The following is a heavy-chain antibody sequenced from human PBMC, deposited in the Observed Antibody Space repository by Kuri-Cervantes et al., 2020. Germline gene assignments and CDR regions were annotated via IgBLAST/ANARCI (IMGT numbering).Heavy chain of an antibody. CDR1: GFTFDDYA. Sequence: GGSRRLSWAASGFTFDDYAMHWVRQAPGKGLEWVSGISWNSGSIGYADSVKGRFTISRDNAKNSLYLQMNSLRAEDTALYYCAKELIRYSHGYHADAFDVWGQGTMVTVSS. D-gene: IGHD5-18*01. CDR3: AKELIRYSHGYHADAFDV. V-gene: IGHV3-9*01. J-gene: IGHJ3*01. CDR2: ISWNSGSI.